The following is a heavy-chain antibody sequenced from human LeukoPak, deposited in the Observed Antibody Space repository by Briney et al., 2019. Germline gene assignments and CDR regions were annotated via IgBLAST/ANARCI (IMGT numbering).Heavy chain of an antibody. J-gene: IGHJ3*02. CDR1: GYSFTSYW. D-gene: IGHD1-26*01. CDR3: ARRYSNSADAFDI. Sequence: GESLKISCKGSGYSFTSYWIGWVRQMPGKGLEWMGIIYPGDSDTRYSPSFQGQVTVSADKSITTAYLQWSGLKASDTAMYYCARRYSNSADAFDIWGQGTMVTVSS. CDR2: IYPGDSDT. V-gene: IGHV5-51*01.